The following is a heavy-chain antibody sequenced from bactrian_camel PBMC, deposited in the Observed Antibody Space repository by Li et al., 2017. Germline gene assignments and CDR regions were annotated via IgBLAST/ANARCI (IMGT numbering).Heavy chain of an antibody. CDR2: IEDNGRI. V-gene: IGHV3S53*01. J-gene: IGHJ4*01. D-gene: IGHD5*01. CDR1: GNMDSRNV. Sequence: HVQLVESGGGSVQAGGSLRLSCAASGNMDSRNVMVWFHEAPGKEREGVACIEDNGRISYADSVEGRFTISKDNAQHILYLQMDSLKDEDTAMYYCAADKTGLVMSLRQARYTYLGQGTQVTVS. CDR3: AADKTGLVMSLRQARYTY.